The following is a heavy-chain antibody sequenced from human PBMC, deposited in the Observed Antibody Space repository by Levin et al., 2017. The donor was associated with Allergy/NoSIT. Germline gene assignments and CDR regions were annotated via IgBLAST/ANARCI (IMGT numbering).Heavy chain of an antibody. CDR2: INSDGSRT. CDR3: AGDGSGSYYRFDY. CDR1: GFTFSSYG. D-gene: IGHD3-10*01. V-gene: IGHV3-74*01. J-gene: IGHJ4*02. Sequence: HAGGSLRLSCAASGFTFSSYGMHWVRQAPGKGLVWVSRINSDGSRTNYADSVKGRFTISRDNAKNTLYLQMNSLRAEDTAVYYCAGDGSGSYYRFDYWGQGTLVTVSS.